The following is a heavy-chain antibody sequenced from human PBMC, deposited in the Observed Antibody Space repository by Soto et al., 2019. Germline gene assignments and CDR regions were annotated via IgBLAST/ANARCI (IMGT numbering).Heavy chain of an antibody. CDR1: GGSISSSSYY. V-gene: IGHV4-39*01. D-gene: IGHD5-12*01. CDR2: IYYSGST. CDR3: ARHGGWLRFGDDAFDI. J-gene: IGHJ3*02. Sequence: QLQLQESGPGLVKPSETLSLTCTVSGGSISSSSYYWGWIRQPPGKGLEWIGSIYYSGSTYYNPSLKSRVTISVDTSKNQFSLKLSSVTAADTAVYYCARHGGWLRFGDDAFDIWGQGTMVTVSS.